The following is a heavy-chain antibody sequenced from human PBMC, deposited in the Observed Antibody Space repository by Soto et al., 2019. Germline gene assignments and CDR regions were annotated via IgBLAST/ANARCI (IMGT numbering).Heavy chain of an antibody. D-gene: IGHD1-20*01. V-gene: IGHV1-18*01. CDR3: AKDRYNWNYDYYYGMDV. Sequence: GASVKVSCKASGYTFTSYGISWVRQAPGQGLEWMGWISAYNGNTNYAQKLQGRVTMTTDTSTSTAYMELRSLRSDDTAVYYCAKDRYNWNYDYYYGMDVWGQGTTVTVSS. J-gene: IGHJ6*02. CDR2: ISAYNGNT. CDR1: GYTFTSYG.